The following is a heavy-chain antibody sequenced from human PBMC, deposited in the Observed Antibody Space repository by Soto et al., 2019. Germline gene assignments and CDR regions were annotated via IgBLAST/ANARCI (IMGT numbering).Heavy chain of an antibody. V-gene: IGHV1-69*06. J-gene: IGHJ6*02. CDR1: GGTFSRYG. CDR3: ARARSSWYYYHGMDA. CDR2: IITIFGTA. Sequence: SFKVSGEASGGTFSRYGISWVRQAAGQGREWMGWIITIFGTANYAQEFQGRVTITADKSKRTAYMELRSLRSEDTAVYYCARARSSWYYYHGMDAWGQGTTVTVS. D-gene: IGHD6-13*01.